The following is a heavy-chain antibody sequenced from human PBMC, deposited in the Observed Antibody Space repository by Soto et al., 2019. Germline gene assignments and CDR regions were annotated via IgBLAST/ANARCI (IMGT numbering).Heavy chain of an antibody. D-gene: IGHD3-16*01. J-gene: IGHJ6*03. CDR1: GFTFDDYA. Sequence: GGSLRLSCAASGFTFDDYAMHWVRQAPGKGLEWVSGISWNSGSIGYADSVKGRFTISRDNAKNSLYLQMNSLRAEDTALYYCAKVGVMRWDYYYMDVWGKGTTVTVSS. CDR3: AKVGVMRWDYYYMDV. V-gene: IGHV3-9*01. CDR2: ISWNSGSI.